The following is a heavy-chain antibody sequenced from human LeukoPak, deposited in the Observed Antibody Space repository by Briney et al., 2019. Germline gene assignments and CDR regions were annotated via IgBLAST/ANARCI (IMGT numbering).Heavy chain of an antibody. CDR2: ISYDGSNK. CDR3: ARDLSNSGYDAPDDY. CDR1: GFTFSSYA. J-gene: IGHJ4*02. V-gene: IGHV3-30-3*01. Sequence: PGGSLRLSCAASGFTFSSYAMHWVRQAPGKGLEWVAVISYDGSNKYYADSVKGRFTISRDNSKNTLYLQMNSLRAEDTAVYYCARDLSNSGYDAPDDYWGQGTLVTASS. D-gene: IGHD5-12*01.